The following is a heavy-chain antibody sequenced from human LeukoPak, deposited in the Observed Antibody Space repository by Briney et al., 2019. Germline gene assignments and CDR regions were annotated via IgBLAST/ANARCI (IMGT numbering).Heavy chain of an antibody. Sequence: GGSLRLSCAASGFTFSGFAMSWVRRTPGKGLEWVSGSGSGDNTLYADSVKGRFTISRDNSKNTLYLEMNSLRAEDTAIYYCAKMKGHPLPKYYTDVWGQGTTVTVSS. CDR3: AKMKGHPLPKYYTDV. D-gene: IGHD1-26*01. CDR2: SGSGDNT. V-gene: IGHV3-23*01. J-gene: IGHJ6*01. CDR1: GFTFSGFA.